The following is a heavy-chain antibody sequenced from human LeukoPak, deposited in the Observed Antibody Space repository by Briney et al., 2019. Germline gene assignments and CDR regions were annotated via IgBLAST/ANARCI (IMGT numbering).Heavy chain of an antibody. V-gene: IGHV3-21*01. CDR2: FSGYSGAST. Sequence: GGSLRLSCTASGFTISSYNMNWVRQAPGKGLEWVSSFSGYSGASTYYADSVRGRFTISRDNAKNSLYLQINSLRAEDTAIYYCARGTYSGFDSSFDYWGQGTLATVSS. CDR1: GFTISSYN. CDR3: ARGTYSGFDSSFDY. J-gene: IGHJ4*02. D-gene: IGHD5-12*01.